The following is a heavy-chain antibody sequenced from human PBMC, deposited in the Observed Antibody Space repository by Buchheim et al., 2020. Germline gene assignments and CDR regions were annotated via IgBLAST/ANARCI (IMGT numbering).Heavy chain of an antibody. D-gene: IGHD6-13*01. J-gene: IGHJ6*02. CDR3: AITTGYSSSWYGGGYYGMDV. Sequence: EVQLVESGGGLVQPGGSLRLSCAASGFTVSSNYMSWVRQAPGKGLEWVSVIYSGGSTYYADSVKGRFTISSDNSKNTLYLQMNSLRAEDTAVYYCAITTGYSSSWYGGGYYGMDVWGQGTT. V-gene: IGHV3-66*01. CDR2: IYSGGST. CDR1: GFTVSSNY.